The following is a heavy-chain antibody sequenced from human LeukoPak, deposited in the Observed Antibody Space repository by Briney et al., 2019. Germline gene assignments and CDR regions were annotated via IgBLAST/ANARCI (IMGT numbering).Heavy chain of an antibody. J-gene: IGHJ2*01. D-gene: IGHD1-7*01. Sequence: PSETLSLTCTVSGGSISSSYWSWIRQPPGKGLEWIGEINHSGSTNYNPSLKSRVTISVDTSKNQFSLKVSSVTAADTAVYYCARYLNWNYRTNRYFDLWGRGTLVTVSS. CDR1: GGSISSSY. V-gene: IGHV4-34*01. CDR3: ARYLNWNYRTNRYFDL. CDR2: INHSGST.